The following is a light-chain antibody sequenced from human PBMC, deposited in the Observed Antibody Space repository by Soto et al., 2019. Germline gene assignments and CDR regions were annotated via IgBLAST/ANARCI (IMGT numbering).Light chain of an antibody. CDR3: SSYAGSNVLL. CDR1: SSDVCAYNY. Sequence: QSALTQPPSASGSLGQSVTISCTGTSSDVCAYNYVSCYQHRPGKAPKLMIYEVTKWPSGVPARFSGSKSGSTASLTVSGLQAEDEADYYCSSYAGSNVLLFGGGTKVTVL. J-gene: IGLJ2*01. CDR2: EVT. V-gene: IGLV2-8*01.